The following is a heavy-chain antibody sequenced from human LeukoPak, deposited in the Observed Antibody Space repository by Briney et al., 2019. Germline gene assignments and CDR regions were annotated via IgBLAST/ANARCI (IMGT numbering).Heavy chain of an antibody. CDR2: ISWNSGSI. D-gene: IGHD3-10*01. Sequence: PGRSLRLSCAASGFTFDDYAMHWVRQAPGKGLEWVSGISWNSGSIGYADSVKGRFTISRDNAKNSLYLQMNSLRAEDTALYYCAKADYYYGAPFDYWGQGTLVTVSS. CDR1: GFTFDDYA. CDR3: AKADYYYGAPFDY. V-gene: IGHV3-9*01. J-gene: IGHJ4*02.